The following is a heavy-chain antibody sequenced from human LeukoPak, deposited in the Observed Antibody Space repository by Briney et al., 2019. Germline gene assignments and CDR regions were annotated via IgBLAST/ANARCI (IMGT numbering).Heavy chain of an antibody. CDR1: GGSFSGYY. J-gene: IGHJ4*01. D-gene: IGHD2-2*01. V-gene: IGHV4-34*01. CDR3: ARASSRYCSSTSCCVSSLLDY. Sequence: PSETLSLTCAVYGGSFSGYYWSWIRQPPGKGLEWIGEINHSGSTNYNPSLKSRVTISVDTSKNQFSLKLSSVTAADTAVYYCARASSRYCSSTSCCVSSLLDYWGQEPWSPSPQ. CDR2: INHSGST.